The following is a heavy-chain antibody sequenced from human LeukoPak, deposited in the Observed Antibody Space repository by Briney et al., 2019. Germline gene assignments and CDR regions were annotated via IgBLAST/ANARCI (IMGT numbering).Heavy chain of an antibody. CDR2: ISSSSSYI. CDR1: GFTFSSYS. V-gene: IGHV3-21*01. CDR3: ARDQPSYCSSTSCPMHYYYMDV. J-gene: IGHJ6*03. Sequence: GSLRLSCAASGFTFSSYSMNWVRQAPGKGLEWVSSISSSSSYIYYADSVKGRFTISRDNAKNSLYLQMNSLRAEDTAVYYCARDQPSYCSSTSCPMHYYYMDVWGKGTTVTVSS. D-gene: IGHD2-2*01.